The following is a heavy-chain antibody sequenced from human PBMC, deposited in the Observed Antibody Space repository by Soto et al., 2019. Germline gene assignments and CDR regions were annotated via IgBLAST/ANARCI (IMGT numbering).Heavy chain of an antibody. J-gene: IGHJ3*02. CDR3: ARKNGGITMVRGVIIPHHDAFDI. CDR1: GFTFSSYG. V-gene: IGHV3-33*01. CDR2: IWYDGSNK. Sequence: GGSLRLSCAASGFTFSSYGMHWVRQAPGKGLEWVAVIWYDGSNKYYADSVKGRFTISRDNSKNTLYLQMNSLRAEDTAVYYCARKNGGITMVRGVIIPHHDAFDIWGQGTMVTVSS. D-gene: IGHD3-10*01.